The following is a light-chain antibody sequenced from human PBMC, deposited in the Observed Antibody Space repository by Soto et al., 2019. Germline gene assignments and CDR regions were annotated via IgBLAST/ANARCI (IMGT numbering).Light chain of an antibody. CDR3: QQYGSSSLT. V-gene: IGKV3-20*01. CDR1: QSVSSSF. Sequence: EIVLTQSPDTLSLSPGERATLSCRASQSVSSSFLAWYQQKPGQSPRLLIYGASNRATGVPDRVSGSGSGTDFTLTISRLEPEDFAVYYCQQYGSSSLTFGGGTKGEI. CDR2: GAS. J-gene: IGKJ4*01.